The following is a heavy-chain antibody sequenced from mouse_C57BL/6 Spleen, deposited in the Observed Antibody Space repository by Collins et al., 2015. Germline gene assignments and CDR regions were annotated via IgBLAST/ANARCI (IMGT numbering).Heavy chain of an antibody. CDR1: GFSLTSYA. V-gene: IGHV2-9-1*01. Sequence: EYMGITCTVSGFSLTSYAISWVRQPPGKGLEWLGVIWTGGGTNYNSALKSRLSISKDNSKSQVFLKMNSLQTDDTARYYCARNDYGWYFDVWGTGTTVTVSS. D-gene: IGHD2-4*01. CDR2: IWTGGGT. CDR3: ARNDYGWYFDV. J-gene: IGHJ1*03.